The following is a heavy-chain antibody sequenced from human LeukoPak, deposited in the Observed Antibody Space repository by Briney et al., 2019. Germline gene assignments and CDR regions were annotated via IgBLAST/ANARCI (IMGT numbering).Heavy chain of an antibody. CDR1: GFTFSSYW. CDR3: ARSGETGYRPQGP. D-gene: IGHD5-18*01. J-gene: IGHJ5*02. V-gene: IGHV3-7*01. CDR2: INHNGNVN. Sequence: PGGSLRLSCAASGFTFSSYWMNWARQAPGKGLEWVASINHNGNVNYYVDSVKGRFTISRDNAKNTLYLQMNSLRVEDTAVYYCARSGETGYRPQGPWGQGTLVTVPS.